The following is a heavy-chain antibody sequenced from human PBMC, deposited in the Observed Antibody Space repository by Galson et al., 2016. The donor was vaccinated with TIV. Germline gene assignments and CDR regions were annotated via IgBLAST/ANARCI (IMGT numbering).Heavy chain of an antibody. CDR3: ARGFNYGFDFYYGMDV. J-gene: IGHJ6*02. Sequence: SVKVSGKASGYPFSAYYIHWVRQAPGQGLEWMGWINPYSADTNYAQSFQGRVSMTSDTSINTAYMELSRLRPDDTAIFFCARGFNYGFDFYYGMDVWGQGTTVTVSS. D-gene: IGHD5-18*01. CDR2: INPYSADT. CDR1: GYPFSAYY. V-gene: IGHV1-2*02.